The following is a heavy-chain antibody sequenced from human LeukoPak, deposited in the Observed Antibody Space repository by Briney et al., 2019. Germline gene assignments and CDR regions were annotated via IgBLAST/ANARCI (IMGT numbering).Heavy chain of an antibody. D-gene: IGHD3-22*01. Sequence: GASVKVSCKASGGTFSSYAISWVRQAPGQGLEWMGGIIPIFGTANYAQKFQGRVTMTRDTSTSTVYMELSSLRSEDTAVYYCASGYYDNSGYYRARLDYWGQGTLVTVSS. CDR2: IIPIFGTA. V-gene: IGHV1-69*05. J-gene: IGHJ4*02. CDR3: ASGYYDNSGYYRARLDY. CDR1: GGTFSSYA.